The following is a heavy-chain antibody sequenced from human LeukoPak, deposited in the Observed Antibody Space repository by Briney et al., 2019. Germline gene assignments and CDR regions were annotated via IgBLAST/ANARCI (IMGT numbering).Heavy chain of an antibody. Sequence: SETLSLTCTVSGGSISSGGYYWSWIRQHPGKGLEWIGYIYYSGSTYYNPSLKSRVTISVDTSKNQFSLKLSSVTAADTAVYYCARAKGSTPAVDYWGQGTLVTVSS. CDR2: IYYSGST. CDR3: ARAKGSTPAVDY. CDR1: GGSISSGGYY. D-gene: IGHD2-15*01. J-gene: IGHJ4*02. V-gene: IGHV4-31*03.